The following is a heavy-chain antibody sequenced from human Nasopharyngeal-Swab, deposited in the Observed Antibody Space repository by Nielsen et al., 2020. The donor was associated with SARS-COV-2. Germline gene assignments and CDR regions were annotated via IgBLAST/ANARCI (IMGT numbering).Heavy chain of an antibody. Sequence: GGSLRLSCAASRFTFTSYAINWVRQAPGKGLEWVSGISGSGDNTYYADSVRGRFIISRDTSKNTLYLQMNSLRAEDTAVYYCARDRLEWLLSYYYYGMDVWGQGTTVTVSS. D-gene: IGHD3-3*01. J-gene: IGHJ6*02. CDR1: RFTFTSYA. CDR3: ARDRLEWLLSYYYYGMDV. V-gene: IGHV3-23*01. CDR2: ISGSGDNT.